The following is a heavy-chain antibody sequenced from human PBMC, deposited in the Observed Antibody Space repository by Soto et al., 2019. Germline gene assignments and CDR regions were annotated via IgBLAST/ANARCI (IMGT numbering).Heavy chain of an antibody. CDR3: ARDRHYYDSSGDPKPFDY. D-gene: IGHD3-22*01. V-gene: IGHV3-21*01. J-gene: IGHJ4*02. CDR2: ISSSSSYI. Sequence: PGGSLRLSCAASGFTFSTYSMNWVRQAPGKGLEWVSSISSSSSYIYYADSVKGRFTISRDNAKNSLYLQMNSLSAEDTAMYYCARDRHYYDSSGDPKPFDYWGQGTLVTVSS. CDR1: GFTFSTYS.